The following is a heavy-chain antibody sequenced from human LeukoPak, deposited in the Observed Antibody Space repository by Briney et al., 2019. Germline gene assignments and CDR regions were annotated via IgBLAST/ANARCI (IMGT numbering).Heavy chain of an antibody. J-gene: IGHJ4*02. CDR3: ARHRXSWXIDY. V-gene: IGHV3-23*01. Sequence: GGSLRLSCAASGFTFNSYAMSWVRQAPWERLQWVSGISDSGGNTYYADSVRGRFTISRDNSKNTLYLQMNSLRAEDTAVYYCARHRXSWXIDYWGQGTLVTVSS. CDR2: ISDSGGNT. CDR1: GFTFNSYA.